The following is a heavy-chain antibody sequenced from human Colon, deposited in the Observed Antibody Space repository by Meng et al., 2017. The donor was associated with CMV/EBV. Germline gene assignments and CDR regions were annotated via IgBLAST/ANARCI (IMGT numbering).Heavy chain of an antibody. V-gene: IGHV1-18*01. J-gene: IGHJ6*02. D-gene: IGHD1-26*01. CDR1: GYSFTTYG. CDR3: ARGVGATVGPHYYYYGVDV. Sequence: ASVKVSCKTSGYSFTTYGVTWVRQAPGQGLEWMGWISGHNGHTDYTPSLQGRVTMTTDTSTTTAYMELRNLRSDDTAVYYCARGVGATVGPHYYYYGVDVWGQGTTVTVSS. CDR2: ISGHNGHT.